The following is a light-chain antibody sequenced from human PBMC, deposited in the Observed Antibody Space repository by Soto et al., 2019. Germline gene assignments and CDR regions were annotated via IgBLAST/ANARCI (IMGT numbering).Light chain of an antibody. CDR2: GAS. Sequence: GMTQSPATLSVSPGERATLSCRASESVGSNLAWYQQKPGQAPKLLIYGASTRATGVPARFSGSGSGTEFILSSSSLQSEDCALYYCQQYNNWLTFGGGTKVEIK. CDR3: QQYNNWLT. CDR1: ESVGSN. V-gene: IGKV3-15*01. J-gene: IGKJ4*01.